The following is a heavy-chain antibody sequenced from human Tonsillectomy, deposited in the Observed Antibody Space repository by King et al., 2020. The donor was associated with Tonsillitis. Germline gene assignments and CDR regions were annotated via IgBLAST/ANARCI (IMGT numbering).Heavy chain of an antibody. Sequence: VQLQESGPGLVKPSETLSLTCIVSGGSISSYYWSWIRQSPGKGLEWIGNIYYSGITRYNPSLKSRVTISIDPSRTQFSLELTSVTAADTAVYYCARESLKSLNYYDSTGYPYLDYWGQGTLVTVSS. V-gene: IGHV4-59*01. J-gene: IGHJ4*02. CDR2: IYYSGIT. CDR3: ARESLKSLNYYDSTGYPYLDY. D-gene: IGHD3-22*01. CDR1: GGSISSYY.